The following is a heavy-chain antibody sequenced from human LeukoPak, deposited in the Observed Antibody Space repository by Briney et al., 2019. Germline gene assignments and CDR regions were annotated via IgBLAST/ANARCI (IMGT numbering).Heavy chain of an antibody. D-gene: IGHD2-15*01. CDR3: AKNLGYCSGGSCYSSKGFDY. CDR2: ISGSGGST. Sequence: GGSLRLSCAASGFTFSSYAMSWVRQAPGKGLEWVSAISGSGGSTYYADSVKGRFTISRDNSKNTLYLQMNSLRAEDTAVYYCAKNLGYCSGGSCYSSKGFDYWGQGTLVTVSS. V-gene: IGHV3-23*01. J-gene: IGHJ4*02. CDR1: GFTFSSYA.